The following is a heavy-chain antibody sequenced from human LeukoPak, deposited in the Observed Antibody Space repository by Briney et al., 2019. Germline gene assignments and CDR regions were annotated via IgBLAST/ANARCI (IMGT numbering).Heavy chain of an antibody. CDR3: ARDRDSDYGNPIFDY. V-gene: IGHV4-59*01. CDR1: GGSISSYY. Sequence: SETLSLTCTVSGGSISSYYWSWIRQPPGKGLEWIGYIYYSGSTNYNPSLKSRVTISVDTSKNQFSLKLSSVTAADTAVYYCARDRDSDYGNPIFDYWGQGTLVTVSS. J-gene: IGHJ4*02. D-gene: IGHD4-17*01. CDR2: IYYSGST.